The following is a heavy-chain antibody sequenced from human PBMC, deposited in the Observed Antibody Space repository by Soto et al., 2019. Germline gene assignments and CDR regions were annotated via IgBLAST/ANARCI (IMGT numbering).Heavy chain of an antibody. Sequence: QEQLVQSGAEVKKPGASVKVSCKTSGYTFTDYDINWVRQATGQGLEWIGWMNPNSGETGYTQKFQGRVTMTGRASLSTAYLELSSMRSEDTAVYYCARVAVAARPRWYNWFDPWGQGTLVTVSS. CDR3: ARVAVAARPRWYNWFDP. CDR2: MNPNSGET. V-gene: IGHV1-8*01. CDR1: GYTFTDYD. J-gene: IGHJ5*02. D-gene: IGHD6-19*01.